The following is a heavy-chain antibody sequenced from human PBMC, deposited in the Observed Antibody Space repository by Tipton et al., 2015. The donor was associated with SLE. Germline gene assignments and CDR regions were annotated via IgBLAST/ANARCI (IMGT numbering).Heavy chain of an antibody. CDR2: ISSDRSTI. CDR1: GFTFNIYS. CDR3: ARGGGGGRRDFPNWFDP. Sequence: GSLRLSCAASGFTFNIYSMNWIRQSPGKGLEWLAYISSDRSTIYYTESVKGRFTISRDDAKNTLDLQMNGLRDEDTAVYYCARGGGGGRRDFPNWFDPWGQGTLVTVSS. J-gene: IGHJ5*02. V-gene: IGHV3-48*02. D-gene: IGHD2-21*02.